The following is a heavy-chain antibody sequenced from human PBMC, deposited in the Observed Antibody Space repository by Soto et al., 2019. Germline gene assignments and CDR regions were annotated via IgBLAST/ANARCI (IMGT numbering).Heavy chain of an antibody. CDR3: ARTPWDGYTGYYFDY. V-gene: IGHV4-30-4*01. CDR1: GGSISSGDYY. J-gene: IGHJ4*02. Sequence: PSETLSLTCTVSGGSISSGDYYWSWIRQPPGKGLEWIGYIYYSGSTYYNPSLKSRVTISVDKSKNQFSLKLSSVTAADTAVYSCARTPWDGYTGYYFDYWGQGTLVTVS. CDR2: IYYSGST. D-gene: IGHD5-18*01.